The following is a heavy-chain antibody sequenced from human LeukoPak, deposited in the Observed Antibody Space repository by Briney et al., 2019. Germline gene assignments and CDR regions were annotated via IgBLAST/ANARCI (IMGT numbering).Heavy chain of an antibody. D-gene: IGHD2-15*01. Sequence: ASVKVSCKASGYTFTSYYVHWVRQAPGQGLEWMGIISPSGASTSYAQKFQGRVTMTRDISTSTVYMELSSLISEDTAVYYCARGSSRGPRDAFDFWGQGTMVTLSS. CDR1: GYTFTSYY. J-gene: IGHJ3*01. V-gene: IGHV1-46*01. CDR2: ISPSGAST. CDR3: ARGSSRGPRDAFDF.